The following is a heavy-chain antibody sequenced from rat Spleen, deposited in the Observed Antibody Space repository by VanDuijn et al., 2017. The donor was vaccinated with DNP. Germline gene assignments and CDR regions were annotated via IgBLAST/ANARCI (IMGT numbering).Heavy chain of an antibody. J-gene: IGHJ3*01. CDR1: GFTFSDYA. CDR2: IVYDGNPT. V-gene: IGHV5S10*01. CDR3: ATSGYGYDGYPFAY. D-gene: IGHD1-12*03. Sequence: EVRLVESGGGLVQPGNSLKLSCAASGFTFSDYALAWVRQSPKKGLEWVATIVYDGNPTYYRDSVKGRFTISRDNAKNTLFLQMDSLRSEDTATYYCATSGYGYDGYPFAYWGQGTLVTVSS.